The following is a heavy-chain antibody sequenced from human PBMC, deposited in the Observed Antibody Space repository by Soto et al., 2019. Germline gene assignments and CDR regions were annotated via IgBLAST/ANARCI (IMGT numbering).Heavy chain of an antibody. CDR3: AREGDSGSYYHAFDI. D-gene: IGHD1-26*01. J-gene: IGHJ3*02. CDR1: GGSISSYY. CDR2: IYYSGST. V-gene: IGHV4-59*01. Sequence: SETLSLTCTVSGGSISSYYWSWIRQPPGKGLEWIGYIYYSGSTYYNPSLQSRVTISVDTSTNQLAQKLSSVTAADTGVYYCAREGDSGSYYHAFDIWGQGTMVTVSS.